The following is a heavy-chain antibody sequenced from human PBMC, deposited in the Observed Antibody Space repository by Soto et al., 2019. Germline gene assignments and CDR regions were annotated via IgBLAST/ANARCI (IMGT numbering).Heavy chain of an antibody. CDR1: GFTFSSYE. CDR3: ARDLNVRGGYYYYGMDV. Sequence: GGSLRLSCAASGFTFSSYEMNWVRQAPGKGLEWVSYISSSGSTIYYADSVKGRFTISRDNSKNTLYLQMNSLRAEDTAVYYCARDLNVRGGYYYYGMDVWGQGTTVTVSS. D-gene: IGHD3-16*01. V-gene: IGHV3-48*03. CDR2: ISSSGSTI. J-gene: IGHJ6*02.